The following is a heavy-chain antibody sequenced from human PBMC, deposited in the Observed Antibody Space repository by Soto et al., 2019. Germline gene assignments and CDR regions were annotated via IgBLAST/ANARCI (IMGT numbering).Heavy chain of an antibody. Sequence: QLQLQESGPGLVKPSETLSLTCTVSGGSISSSSYYWGWIRQPPGKGLEWIGSIYYSESTYYNPSLKSRVTISVDTSKNQFSLKLSSVTAADTAVYYCARHGKVQLARGAFDIWGQGTMVTVSS. CDR2: IYYSEST. CDR1: GGSISSSSYY. J-gene: IGHJ3*02. CDR3: ARHGKVQLARGAFDI. D-gene: IGHD1-1*01. V-gene: IGHV4-39*01.